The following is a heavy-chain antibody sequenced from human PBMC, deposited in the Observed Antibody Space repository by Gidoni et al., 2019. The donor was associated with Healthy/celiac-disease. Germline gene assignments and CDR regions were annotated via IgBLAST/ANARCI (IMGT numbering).Heavy chain of an antibody. CDR1: GFTFSDYY. J-gene: IGHJ3*02. CDR3: ASGAAAGTVVEYQDAFDI. Sequence: QVQLVESGGGLVKPGGSLRLSCAASGFTFSDYYLSWIRQAPGKGLEWVSYISSSGSTIYYADSVKGRFTISRDNAKNSLYLQMNSLRAEDTAVYYCASGAAAGTVVEYQDAFDIWGQGTMVTVSS. D-gene: IGHD6-13*01. CDR2: ISSSGSTI. V-gene: IGHV3-11*01.